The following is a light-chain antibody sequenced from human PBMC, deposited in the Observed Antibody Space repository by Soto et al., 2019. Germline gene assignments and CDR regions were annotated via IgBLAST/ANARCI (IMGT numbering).Light chain of an antibody. CDR2: LGS. CDR1: QSLLHTNGYIY. V-gene: IGKV2-28*01. Sequence: DIVMTQSPLSMPVTPGEPAPISCRSSQSLLHTNGYIYLDWYLQKPGQSPQLLIFLGSNRASGVPDRFSGSGSGTDFSLKISRVEAEDVGVYYCMQALQTPITFGQGTRLEIK. CDR3: MQALQTPIT. J-gene: IGKJ5*01.